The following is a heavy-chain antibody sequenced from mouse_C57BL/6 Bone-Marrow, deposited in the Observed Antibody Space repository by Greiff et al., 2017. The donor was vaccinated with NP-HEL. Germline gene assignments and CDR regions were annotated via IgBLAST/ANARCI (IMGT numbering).Heavy chain of an antibody. V-gene: IGHV14-4*01. CDR2: IDPENGDT. J-gene: IGHJ4*01. CDR1: GFTFTDDY. Sequence: VQLKESGAELVRPGASVKLSCTASGFTFTDDYMHWVKQRPEQGLEWIGWIDPENGDTEYASKFQGKATITADTSSNTAYLQLSSLTSEDTAVYDCTSTVVAGDAMDYWGQGTSVTVSS. D-gene: IGHD1-1*01. CDR3: TSTVVAGDAMDY.